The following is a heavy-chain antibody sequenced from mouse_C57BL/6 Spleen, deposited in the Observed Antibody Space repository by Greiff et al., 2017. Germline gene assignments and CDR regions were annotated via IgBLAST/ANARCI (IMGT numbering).Heavy chain of an antibody. CDR3: ARSYDGYLDY. CDR2: IWWDDDK. Sequence: QVTLKVSGPGILQPSQTLSLTCSFSGFSLSTFGMGVGWIRQPSGQGLEWLAHIWWDDDKYYNPALKSRLTISKDASKNQVILKIVNMDTADTATYYFARSYDGYLDYWGQGTTLTVSS. J-gene: IGHJ2*01. D-gene: IGHD2-3*01. CDR1: GFSLSTFGMG. V-gene: IGHV8-8*01.